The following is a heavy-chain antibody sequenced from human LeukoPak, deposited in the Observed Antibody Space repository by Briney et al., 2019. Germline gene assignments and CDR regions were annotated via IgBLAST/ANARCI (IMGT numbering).Heavy chain of an antibody. V-gene: IGHV3-7*01. Sequence: GGSLRLSCAASGFTFSSYWMNWVRQAPGKGLEWVANINEDGSEKYSVDSVRGRFTISRDNAKNSLYLQMNSLRAEDTAVYYCAREVGSSSWQRGYFDYWGQGTLVTVSS. CDR2: INEDGSEK. CDR1: GFTFSSYW. D-gene: IGHD6-13*01. CDR3: AREVGSSSWQRGYFDY. J-gene: IGHJ4*02.